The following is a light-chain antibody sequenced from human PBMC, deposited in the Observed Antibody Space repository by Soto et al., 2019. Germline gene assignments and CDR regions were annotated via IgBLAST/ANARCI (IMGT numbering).Light chain of an antibody. CDR1: QSISSS. J-gene: IGKJ5*01. CDR3: QQYNMWPNT. V-gene: IGKV3-15*01. Sequence: EIVMTQSPATLSVSPGERATLSCRASQSISSSLAWYQQKPGQAPRLLIHDASTRATGIPARFSGSGSGTEFTLTLSSLQSEDFAVYYGQQYNMWPNTFGQGTRLEIK. CDR2: DAS.